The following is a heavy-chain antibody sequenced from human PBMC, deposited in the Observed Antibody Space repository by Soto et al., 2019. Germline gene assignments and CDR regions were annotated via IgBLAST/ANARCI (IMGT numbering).Heavy chain of an antibody. Sequence: GGSLRLSCVASGFTFSSYGMNWVGQALGKGLEWVSTIKNNGGDTYYADSVKGRFTISRDNSKSILDRQMSRLRAEDTAIYFCGKRLGGFGEGGFDIWGQGTMVTVSS. J-gene: IGHJ3*02. CDR1: GFTFSSYG. CDR2: IKNNGGDT. V-gene: IGHV3-23*01. CDR3: GKRLGGFGEGGFDI. D-gene: IGHD3-16*01.